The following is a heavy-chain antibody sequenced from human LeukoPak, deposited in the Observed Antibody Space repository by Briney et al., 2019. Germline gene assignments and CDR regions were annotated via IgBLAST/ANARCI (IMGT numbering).Heavy chain of an antibody. J-gene: IGHJ6*03. Sequence: PSETLSLTCSVSRGSISSSNYYWGWIRQPPGKGLEWIGNIYYSGTTYYNPSLPSLKSRVTILVDTSKNQFSLKLRSVTAADTAVYYCARRMGRRFGERYYYYHYMDVWGKGTTVTISS. CDR1: RGSISSSNYY. D-gene: IGHD3-10*01. V-gene: IGHV4-39*07. CDR3: ARRMGRRFGERYYYYHYMDV. CDR2: IYYSGTT.